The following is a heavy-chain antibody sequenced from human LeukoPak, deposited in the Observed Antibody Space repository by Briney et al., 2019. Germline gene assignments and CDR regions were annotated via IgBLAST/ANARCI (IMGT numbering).Heavy chain of an antibody. D-gene: IGHD2-2*01. CDR3: ARLEAAMLGIDY. CDR1: GGSISSSSYY. CDR2: IYHSGST. Sequence: KASETLSLTCTVSGGSISSSSYYWGWIRQPPGKGLEWIGSIYHSGSTYYNPSLKSRVTISVDTSKNQFSLKLSSVTAADTAVYYCARLEAAMLGIDYWGQGTLVTVSS. J-gene: IGHJ4*02. V-gene: IGHV4-39*07.